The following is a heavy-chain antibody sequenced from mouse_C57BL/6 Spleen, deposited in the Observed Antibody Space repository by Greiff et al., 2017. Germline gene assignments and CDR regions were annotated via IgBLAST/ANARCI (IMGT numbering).Heavy chain of an antibody. D-gene: IGHD1-1*01. CDR2: ISSGGSYT. Sequence: EVQGVESGGDLVKPGGSLKLSCAASGFTFSSYGMSWVRQTPDKRLEWVATISSGGSYTYYPDSVKGRFTISRDNAKNTLYLQMSSLKSEDTAMYYCARKYYGSLYYFDYWGQGTTLTVSS. CDR3: ARKYYGSLYYFDY. CDR1: GFTFSSYG. J-gene: IGHJ2*01. V-gene: IGHV5-6*01.